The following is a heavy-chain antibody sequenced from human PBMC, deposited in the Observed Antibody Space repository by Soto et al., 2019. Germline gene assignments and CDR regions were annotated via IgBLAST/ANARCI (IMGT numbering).Heavy chain of an antibody. J-gene: IGHJ6*02. Sequence: QVQLVQSGAEVKKPGSSVKVSCKASGGTFSSYAISWVRQAPGQGLEWMGGIIPIFGTANYAQKFQGRVTITADKSTSTACMELSSLRSEDTAVYYCARKYCSSTSCRSYYGMDVWGQGTTVTVSS. CDR3: ARKYCSSTSCRSYYGMDV. V-gene: IGHV1-69*06. CDR1: GGTFSSYA. D-gene: IGHD2-2*01. CDR2: IIPIFGTA.